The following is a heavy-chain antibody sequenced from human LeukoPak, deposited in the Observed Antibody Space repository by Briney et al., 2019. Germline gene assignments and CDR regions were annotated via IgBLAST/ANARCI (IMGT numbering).Heavy chain of an antibody. CDR1: GFSFTNAW. CDR3: ITDPGDYEDF. V-gene: IGHV3-15*01. CDR2: IKSKTDGETR. Sequence: PGGSLRLSCAVSGFSFTNAWMSWVRQAPGKGLEWVGRIKSKTDGETRDYAAPVRGRFAISRDDSKNTLFLLMNSLKSDDTAVYFCITDPGDYEDFWGQGTLVTVSS. D-gene: IGHD4-17*01. J-gene: IGHJ4*02.